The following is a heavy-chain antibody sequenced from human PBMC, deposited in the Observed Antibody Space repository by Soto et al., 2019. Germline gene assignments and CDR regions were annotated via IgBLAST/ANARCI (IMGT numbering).Heavy chain of an antibody. CDR1: GFTFRNYR. J-gene: IGHJ1*01. V-gene: IGHV3-74*01. CDR3: ARDGGGLAH. CDR2: ISDDGRTT. Sequence: EVQLVESGGDLVQPGDSLRLSCAASGFTFRNYRMHWVRQVPGKGLVWVSFISDDGRTTRYADSVKGRFTISRDKAKNTVYLEKNSLTVDDTAMYYCARDGGGLAHWGQGALVTASS. D-gene: IGHD3-16*01.